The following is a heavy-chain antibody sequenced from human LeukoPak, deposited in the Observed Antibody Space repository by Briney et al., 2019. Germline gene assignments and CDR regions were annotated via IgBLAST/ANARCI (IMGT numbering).Heavy chain of an antibody. Sequence: SETLSLTCAVYGGSFSGYYWSWIRQPPRKGLEWIGEINHSGSTNYNPSLKSRVTISVDTSKNQFSLKLSSVTAADTAVYYCAREGYCSSTSCYTDAFDTWGQGTMVTVSS. V-gene: IGHV4-34*01. CDR1: GGSFSGYY. CDR2: INHSGST. J-gene: IGHJ3*02. CDR3: AREGYCSSTSCYTDAFDT. D-gene: IGHD2-2*01.